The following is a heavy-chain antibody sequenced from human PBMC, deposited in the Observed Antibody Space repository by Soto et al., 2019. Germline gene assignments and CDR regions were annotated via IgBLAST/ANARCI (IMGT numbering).Heavy chain of an antibody. V-gene: IGHV4-59*01. CDR1: GGSISSYY. CDR2: IYYSGST. CDR3: ARDRSGAYEQYFDY. D-gene: IGHD5-12*01. Sequence: PSETLSLTCTVSGGSISSYYWNWIRQPPGKGLEWIGYIYYSGSTNYNPSLKSRVTISVDTSKNQFSLKLSSVTAADTAVYYCARDRSGAYEQYFDYWGQGAPVTVSS. J-gene: IGHJ4*02.